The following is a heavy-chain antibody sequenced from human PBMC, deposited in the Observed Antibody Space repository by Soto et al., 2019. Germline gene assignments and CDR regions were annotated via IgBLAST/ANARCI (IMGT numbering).Heavy chain of an antibody. CDR1: GFTFSSYA. J-gene: IGHJ4*02. Sequence: QVQLVESGGGVVQPGRSLRLSCAASGFTFSSYAMHWVRQAPGKGPEWVAVISYDGSNKYYADSVKGRFTISRDNSKNTLDLQVKSLRAEDTAVYYCARDIGSGSPHDYWGQGTLVTVSS. D-gene: IGHD3-10*01. V-gene: IGHV3-30-3*01. CDR3: ARDIGSGSPHDY. CDR2: ISYDGSNK.